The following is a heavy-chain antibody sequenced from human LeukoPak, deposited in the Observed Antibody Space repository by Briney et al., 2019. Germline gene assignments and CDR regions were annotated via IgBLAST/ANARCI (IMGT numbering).Heavy chain of an antibody. Sequence: SETLSLTCAVYGGSFSGYYWSWIRQPPGKGLEWIGSIYHSGSTYYNPSLKSRVTISVDTSKNQFSLKLSSVTAADTAVYYCARGARAVNWFDPWGQGTLVTVSS. V-gene: IGHV4-34*01. J-gene: IGHJ5*02. D-gene: IGHD2-15*01. CDR3: ARGARAVNWFDP. CDR2: IYHSGST. CDR1: GGSFSGYY.